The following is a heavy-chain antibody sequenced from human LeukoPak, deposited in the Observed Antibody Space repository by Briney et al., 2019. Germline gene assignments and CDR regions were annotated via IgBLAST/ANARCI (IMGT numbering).Heavy chain of an antibody. CDR3: ARGRSSRNRPRLDY. D-gene: IGHD1-14*01. Sequence: SETLSLTCAVYGGSFSGYYWSWIRQPPGKGLDWIGEINHSGSTNYNPSLKSRVTISVDTSKNQFSLKLSSVTAADTAVYYCARGRSSRNRPRLDYWGQGTLVTVSS. J-gene: IGHJ4*02. V-gene: IGHV4-34*01. CDR2: INHSGST. CDR1: GGSFSGYY.